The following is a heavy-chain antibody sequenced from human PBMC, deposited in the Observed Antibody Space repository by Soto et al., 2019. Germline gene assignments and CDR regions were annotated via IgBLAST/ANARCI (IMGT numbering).Heavy chain of an antibody. CDR2: IWYDGSNK. V-gene: IGHV3-33*01. CDR3: ARDQVYDILTGYNSHTNWFDP. D-gene: IGHD3-9*01. J-gene: IGHJ5*02. CDR1: GFTFSSYG. Sequence: GGSLRLSCAASGFTFSSYGMHWVRQAPGKGLEWVAVIWYDGSNKYYADSVKGRFTISRDNSKNTLYLQMNSLRAEDTAVYYCARDQVYDILTGYNSHTNWFDPWGQGTLVTVSS.